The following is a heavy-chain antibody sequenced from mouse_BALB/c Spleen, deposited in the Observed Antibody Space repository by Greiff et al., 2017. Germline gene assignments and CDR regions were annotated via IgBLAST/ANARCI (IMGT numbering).Heavy chain of an antibody. CDR1: GFNIKDTY. V-gene: IGHV14-3*02. D-gene: IGHD2-1*01. CDR3: ARGGNYLFDY. J-gene: IGHJ2*01. CDR2: IDPANGNT. Sequence: EVKLMESGAELVKPGASVKLSCTASGFNIKDTYMHWVKQRPEQGLEWIGRIDPANGNTKYDPKFQGKATITADTSSNTAYLQLSSLTSEDTAVYYCARGGNYLFDYWGQGTTLTVSS.